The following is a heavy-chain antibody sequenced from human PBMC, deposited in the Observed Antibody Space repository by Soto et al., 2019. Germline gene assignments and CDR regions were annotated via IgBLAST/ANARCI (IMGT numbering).Heavy chain of an antibody. J-gene: IGHJ6*02. CDR1: GFTFSSYA. V-gene: IGHV3-30-3*01. CDR3: ARDYEYSSSFGGWGNYYYYGMDV. Sequence: QVQLVESGGGVVQPGRSLRLSCAASGFTFSSYAMHWVRQAPGKGLEWVAVISYDGSNKYYADSVKGRFTISRDNSKNPLYLQMNSLRAEDTAVYYCARDYEYSSSFGGWGNYYYYGMDVWGQGTTVTVSS. CDR2: ISYDGSNK. D-gene: IGHD6-6*01.